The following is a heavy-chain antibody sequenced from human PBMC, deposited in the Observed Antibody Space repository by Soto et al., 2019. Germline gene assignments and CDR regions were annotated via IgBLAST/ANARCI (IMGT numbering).Heavy chain of an antibody. CDR2: FDPEDGET. D-gene: IGHD3-16*01. V-gene: IGHV1-24*01. CDR1: VYSKSVVL. J-gene: IGHJ3*02. CDR3: ASSYYDYIRGPLKAFDI. Sequence: CKGAVYSKSVVLIDCVRQTQEKGLEWMGGFDPEDGETIYAQKFQGRVTMTEDTSTDTAYMELSSLRSEDTAVYYCASSYYDYIRGPLKAFDIWRQGTMVTVSS.